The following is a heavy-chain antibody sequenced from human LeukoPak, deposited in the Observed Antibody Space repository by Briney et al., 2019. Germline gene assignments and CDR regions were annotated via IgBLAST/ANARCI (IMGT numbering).Heavy chain of an antibody. D-gene: IGHD3-22*01. CDR2: INHSGST. Sequence: PSETLSLTCAVYGGSFSGYYWSWIRQPPGKGLEWIGEINHSGSTNYNPSLKSRVTISVDKSKNQFSLKLSSVTAADTAVYYCARGLNYYDSSGYYRYYYYYMDVWGKGTTVTVSS. CDR3: ARGLNYYDSSGYYRYYYYYMDV. J-gene: IGHJ6*03. V-gene: IGHV4-34*01. CDR1: GGSFSGYY.